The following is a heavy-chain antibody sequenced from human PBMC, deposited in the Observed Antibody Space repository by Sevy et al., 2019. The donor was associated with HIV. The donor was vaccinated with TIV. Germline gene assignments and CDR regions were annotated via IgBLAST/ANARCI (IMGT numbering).Heavy chain of an antibody. CDR3: ARDRNRGSYGNGDSFDI. CDR2: SSNSSSYT. J-gene: IGHJ3*02. V-gene: IGHV3-11*05. Sequence: GGSLRLSCAASGFTFSDYYMSWIRQAPGKGLEWVSYSSNSSSYTNYADSLKGRFTISRDNAKNARYLQMNSLRAEDTAVYYCARDRNRGSYGNGDSFDIWVQGTMVTVSS. CDR1: GFTFSDYY. D-gene: IGHD1-26*01.